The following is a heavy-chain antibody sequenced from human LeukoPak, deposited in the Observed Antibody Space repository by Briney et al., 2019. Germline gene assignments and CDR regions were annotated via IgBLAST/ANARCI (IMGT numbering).Heavy chain of an antibody. J-gene: IGHJ3*02. V-gene: IGHV3-23*01. CDR3: AKDPYYDSSGYRAYAFDI. Sequence: GGSLRLSCAASGFTLSSDTMSWVRQAPGEGLEWGSAIKGTGGRTYYADSVKGRFTISRDNSKNTLYLQMNSLRAEDTAVYYCAKDPYYDSSGYRAYAFDIWGQGTMVTVSS. D-gene: IGHD3-22*01. CDR2: IKGTGGRT. CDR1: GFTLSSDT.